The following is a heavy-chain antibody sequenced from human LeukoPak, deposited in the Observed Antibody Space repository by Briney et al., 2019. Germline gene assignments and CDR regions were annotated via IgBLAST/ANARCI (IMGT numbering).Heavy chain of an antibody. CDR2: ISSSGGDT. CDR1: GFSFSSYA. V-gene: IGHV3-23*01. J-gene: IGHJ4*02. Sequence: GGSLRLSCAASGFSFSSYAMSWVRQAPGEGLDWVSTISSSGGDTFYADSVKGRFTISRDNSKNTLYLQMDSRRAEDTAVYYCAKAPPYTKYFESWGQGTLVTVSS. CDR3: AKAPPYTKYFES. D-gene: IGHD2-8*01.